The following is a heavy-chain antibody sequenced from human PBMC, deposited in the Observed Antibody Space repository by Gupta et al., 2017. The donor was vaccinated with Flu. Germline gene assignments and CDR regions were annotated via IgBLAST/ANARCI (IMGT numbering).Heavy chain of an antibody. CDR1: GGSFSGSY. J-gene: IGHJ3*02. V-gene: IGHV4-34*01. Sequence: QVQLPQWGAGLLTPSETLSPTFAVSGGSFSGSYWSWLRQPPGKGLEWIGEIKHSGSTNYNPSLKSRVTISVDTSKNQFSLKLSSVTAADTAVYYCARDPMRGSGRANEAFDIWGQGTMVTVSS. CDR2: IKHSGST. D-gene: IGHD6-19*01. CDR3: ARDPMRGSGRANEAFDI.